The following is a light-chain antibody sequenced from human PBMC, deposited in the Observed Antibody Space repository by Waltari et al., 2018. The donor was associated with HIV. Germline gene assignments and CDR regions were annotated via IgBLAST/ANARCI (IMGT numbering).Light chain of an antibody. Sequence: QSVLTQSPSASGTPGQRVTISRSGSISHIGGNTVSWYQQLPGTAPKLLIYSNNQRPSGVPDRFSGSKSGTSASLAISGLQSEDEADYYCAAWDANLNGRLFGGGTKLTVL. CDR2: SNN. CDR3: AAWDANLNGRL. V-gene: IGLV1-44*01. CDR1: ISHIGGNT. J-gene: IGLJ2*01.